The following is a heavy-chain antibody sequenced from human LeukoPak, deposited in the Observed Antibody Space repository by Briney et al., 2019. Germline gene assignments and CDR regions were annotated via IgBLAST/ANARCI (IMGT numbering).Heavy chain of an antibody. J-gene: IGHJ4*02. CDR1: GFTFEHYG. D-gene: IGHD4-23*01. CDR3: AKASDYGGNEFDY. CDR2: ITWNSAYK. V-gene: IGHV3-9*01. Sequence: QTGRSLRLSCAASGFTFEHYGMHWVRQVPGKGLEWVAYITWNSAYKGYADSVKGRFVISRDNAKNSLHLQMNSLTAADTAFYYCAKASDYGGNEFDYWGQGTLVTVSS.